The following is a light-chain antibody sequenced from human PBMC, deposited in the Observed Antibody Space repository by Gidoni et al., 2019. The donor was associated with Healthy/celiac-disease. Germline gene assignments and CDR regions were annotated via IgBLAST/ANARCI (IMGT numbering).Light chain of an antibody. CDR2: GAS. J-gene: IGKJ1*01. CDR1: QSVSSSY. V-gene: IGKV3-20*01. Sequence: ELVLTQSPGTRSLSPGDRATLSCRASQSVSSSYLAWYQQKPGQAPRLLIYGASSRATGLPDRFSGSGSGTDFTLTISRLEPEDFAVYYCQQYGSSLWTFGQGTKVEIK. CDR3: QQYGSSLWT.